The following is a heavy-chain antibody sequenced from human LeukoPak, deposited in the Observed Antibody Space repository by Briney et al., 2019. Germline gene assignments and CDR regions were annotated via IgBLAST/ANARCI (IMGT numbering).Heavy chain of an antibody. V-gene: IGHV4-34*10. CDR1: GFTFSGYA. D-gene: IGHD3-3*01. J-gene: IGHJ4*02. CDR3: AREGGFYRPLDY. CDR2: VHLDGRT. Sequence: GSLRLSCAASGFTFSGYAMTWVRQPPGKGLEWIGEVHLDGRTNYNPSLKSRLIMSVDLPENHISLKLTSVTAADTAVYYCAREGGFYRPLDYSGQGTLVTVSS.